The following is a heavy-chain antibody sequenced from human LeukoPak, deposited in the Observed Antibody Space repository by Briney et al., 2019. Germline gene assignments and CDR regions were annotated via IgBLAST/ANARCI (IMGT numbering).Heavy chain of an antibody. CDR3: ARDFYATGSHDY. V-gene: IGHV3-7*01. Sequence: GGSLRLSCAASGFTLGTYWMTWVRQAPGKGLEWVANIKQDASGKYHGDSVKGRFTISRDNAKNSLYLQMNSLRVEDTAVYYCARDFYATGSHDYWGQGTLVTVSS. D-gene: IGHD3-10*01. CDR1: GFTLGTYW. J-gene: IGHJ4*02. CDR2: IKQDASGK.